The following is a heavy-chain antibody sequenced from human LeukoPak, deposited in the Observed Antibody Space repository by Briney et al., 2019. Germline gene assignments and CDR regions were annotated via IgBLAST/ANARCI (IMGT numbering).Heavy chain of an antibody. CDR2: INPNSGGT. Sequence: ASVKVSCKASGYTFTGYYMHWVRQAPGQGLEWTGWINPNSGGTIYAQKFQGRVTMTRDMSTSTVYMELSSLRSEDTAVYYCARDNRFKDGYNHFDYWGQGTLVTVSS. D-gene: IGHD5-24*01. J-gene: IGHJ4*02. CDR3: ARDNRFKDGYNHFDY. V-gene: IGHV1-2*02. CDR1: GYTFTGYY.